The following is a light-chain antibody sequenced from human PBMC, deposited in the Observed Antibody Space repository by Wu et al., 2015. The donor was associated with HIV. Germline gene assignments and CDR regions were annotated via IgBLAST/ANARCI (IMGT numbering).Light chain of an antibody. CDR2: DAS. CDR1: QNVRNY. CDR3: QQRSNWPLLS. V-gene: IGKV3-11*01. J-gene: IGKJ4*01. Sequence: EIVLTQSPATLSLSPGERATLSCRASQNVRNYLVWYQQKPGQAPRLLIYDASSRATGIPARFRGSGSGTDFTLTINSVEPEDFAVYYCQQRSNWPLLSFGGGTKGGDQT.